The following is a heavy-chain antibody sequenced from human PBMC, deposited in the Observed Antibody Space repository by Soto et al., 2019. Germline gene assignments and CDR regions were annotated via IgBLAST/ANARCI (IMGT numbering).Heavy chain of an antibody. CDR1: GYTFTSYD. D-gene: IGHD6-13*01. J-gene: IGHJ4*02. Sequence: ASVKVSCKASGYTFTSYDINWVRQATGQGLEWMGWMNPNSGNTGYAQKFQGRVTMTRNTSISTAYMELSSLRSEDTAVYYCARGLNGPRAQQPWGQGTLVTVSS. CDR2: MNPNSGNT. V-gene: IGHV1-8*01. CDR3: ARGLNGPRAQQP.